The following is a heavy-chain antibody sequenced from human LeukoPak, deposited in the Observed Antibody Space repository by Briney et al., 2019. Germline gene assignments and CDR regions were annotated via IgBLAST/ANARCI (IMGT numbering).Heavy chain of an antibody. Sequence: WETLSLTCAVSGGSLNSHYLSWIGQPPRHGLELIEGIYYKGSTRYNPSFKRRFTISVGTSKNHLSLNLTSVLAADPAIYYCARRDTGWNYCDYWGQGILVTVSS. J-gene: IGHJ4*02. CDR3: ARRDTGWNYCDY. D-gene: IGHD6-19*01. CDR1: GGSLNSHY. CDR2: IYYKGST. V-gene: IGHV4-59*08.